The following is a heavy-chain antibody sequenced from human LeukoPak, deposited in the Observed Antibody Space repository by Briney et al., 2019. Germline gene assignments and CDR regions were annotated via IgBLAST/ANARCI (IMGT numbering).Heavy chain of an antibody. CDR3: AGGYSDDDFFNS. CDR1: GLSFSNCV. J-gene: IGHJ4*02. Sequence: PGGSLRPSCTTSGLSFSNCVMTWVRQSPGKGLEWVSSISPSGGSTFYADSVRGRFTISRDNSKNTVYLQMRSLGAEDTAAYYCAGGYSDDDFFNSWGQGTLVTVSS. V-gene: IGHV3-23*01. D-gene: IGHD5-12*01. CDR2: ISPSGGST.